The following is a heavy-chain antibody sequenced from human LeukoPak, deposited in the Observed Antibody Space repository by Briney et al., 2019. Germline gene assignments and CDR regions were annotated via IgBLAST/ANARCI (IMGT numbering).Heavy chain of an antibody. V-gene: IGHV1-69*06. CDR1: GGTFSSYA. CDR2: IIPIFGTA. D-gene: IGHD5-24*01. CDR3: ARARWLQGLPFDY. J-gene: IGHJ4*02. Sequence: SVKVSCKASGGTFSSYAISWVRQAPGQGLEWMGGIIPIFGTANYAQKFQGRVTITAGKSTSTAYMELSSLRSEDTAVYYCARARWLQGLPFDYWGQGTLVTVSS.